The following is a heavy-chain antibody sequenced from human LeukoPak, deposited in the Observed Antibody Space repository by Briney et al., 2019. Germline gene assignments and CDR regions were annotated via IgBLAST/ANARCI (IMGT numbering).Heavy chain of an antibody. Sequence: GGSLRLSCAASGFTFSAYGMTWVRQAPGKGLEWVSHISDRGDNTYYADPVQGRFTISRDNSNNTVYLQMDSLSADDTAVYYCAELGITMIGGVWGKGTTVTISS. V-gene: IGHV3-23*01. D-gene: IGHD3-10*02. CDR1: GFTFSAYG. CDR3: AELGITMIGGV. J-gene: IGHJ6*04. CDR2: ISDRGDNT.